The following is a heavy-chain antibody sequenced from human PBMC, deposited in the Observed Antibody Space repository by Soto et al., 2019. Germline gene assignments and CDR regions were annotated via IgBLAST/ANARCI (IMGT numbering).Heavy chain of an antibody. V-gene: IGHV1-69*01. CDR3: ARDEDRYSGSPHGMDV. CDR2: IIPIFGTA. D-gene: IGHD1-26*01. Sequence: QVQLVQSGAEVKKPGSSVKVSCKASGGTFSSYAISWVRQAPGQGLEWMGGIIPIFGTANYAQKFQGRVTITADESTSTADMELSSLRSEDTAVYYCARDEDRYSGSPHGMDVWGQGTTVTVSS. CDR1: GGTFSSYA. J-gene: IGHJ6*02.